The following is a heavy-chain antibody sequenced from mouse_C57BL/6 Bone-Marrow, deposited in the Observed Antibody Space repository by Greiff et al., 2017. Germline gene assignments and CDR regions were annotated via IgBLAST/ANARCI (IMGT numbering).Heavy chain of an antibody. CDR2: ISSGGDYI. J-gene: IGHJ4*01. D-gene: IGHD2-3*01. V-gene: IGHV5-9-1*02. CDR1: GFTFSSYA. Sequence: EVMLVESGEGLVKPGGSLKLSCAASGFTFSSYAMSWVRQTPEKGLEWVAYISSGGDYIYYADTVKGRFTISRDNARNTLYLQMSSLKSEDTAMYYCTREGGDGYYAMDYGGQGTSDTVSS. CDR3: TREGGDGYYAMDY.